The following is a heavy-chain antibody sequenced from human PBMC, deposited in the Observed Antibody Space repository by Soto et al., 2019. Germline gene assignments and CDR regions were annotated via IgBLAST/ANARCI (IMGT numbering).Heavy chain of an antibody. Sequence: SLRLSCAASRFTFSSYAMAWVRQAPGKGLEWVSSITGSGDSTYYADSVKGRFTISRDNSKNTLYLQMNSLRAEDTAVYYCAKDGGARGPVDYWGQGTLVTVSS. CDR1: RFTFSSYA. D-gene: IGHD3-16*01. CDR2: ITGSGDST. CDR3: AKDGGARGPVDY. V-gene: IGHV3-23*01. J-gene: IGHJ4*02.